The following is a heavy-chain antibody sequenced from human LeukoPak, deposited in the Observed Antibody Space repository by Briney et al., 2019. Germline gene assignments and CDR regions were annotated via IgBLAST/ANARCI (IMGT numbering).Heavy chain of an antibody. D-gene: IGHD6-19*01. V-gene: IGHV3-33*05. Sequence: PGRSLRLSCAASGFTFSSYGMHWVRQAPGKGPEWVALISYDATKKIYAESVKGRFTISRDDSKKTLYLQMNSLRAEDTAVYYCAREGYSSGWYPHYWGQGTLVTVSS. CDR1: GFTFSSYG. J-gene: IGHJ4*02. CDR3: AREGYSSGWYPHY. CDR2: ISYDATKK.